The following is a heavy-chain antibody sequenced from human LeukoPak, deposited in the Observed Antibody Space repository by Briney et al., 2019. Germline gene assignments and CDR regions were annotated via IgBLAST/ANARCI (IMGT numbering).Heavy chain of an antibody. D-gene: IGHD2-2*01. J-gene: IGHJ4*02. CDR3: ARGYCSSTSCLGPGDYFDY. CDR1: GFTFSSYS. CDR2: ISSSSSTI. V-gene: IGHV3-48*01. Sequence: GGSLRLSCAGSGFTFSSYSMNWVRQAPGKGLEWISHISSSSSTILHADSVRGRFIISRDNAKNSLYLQMNSLRAEDTAVYYCARGYCSSTSCLGPGDYFDYWGQGTLVTVSS.